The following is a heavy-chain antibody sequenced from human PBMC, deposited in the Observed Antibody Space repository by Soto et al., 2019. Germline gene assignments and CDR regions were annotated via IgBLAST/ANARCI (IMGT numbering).Heavy chain of an antibody. Sequence: QVQLVQSGAEVKKPGASVKVSCKASGYTFTSYGICWVRQAPGQGLEWMGWISAYNGNTNYAQKLHGRVTMTTDTSTSTAYMELRSLRSDDTAIYYCARDPTIFGVVQNYGMDVWGQGTTVTVSS. CDR2: ISAYNGNT. J-gene: IGHJ6*02. CDR1: GYTFTSYG. CDR3: ARDPTIFGVVQNYGMDV. D-gene: IGHD3-3*01. V-gene: IGHV1-18*01.